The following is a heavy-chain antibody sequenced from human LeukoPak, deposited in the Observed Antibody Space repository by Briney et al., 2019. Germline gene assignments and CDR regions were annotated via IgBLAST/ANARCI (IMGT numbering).Heavy chain of an antibody. J-gene: IGHJ4*02. D-gene: IGHD3-22*01. CDR2: ISGSGGST. Sequence: PGGSLRLSCAVSGFTVSNNYMNWVRQAPGKGLEWVSAISGSGGSTYYADSVKGRFTISRDNSKNTLYLQMNSLRAEDTAVYYCAKDNKYYYDSSGYYFDYWGQGTLVTVSS. V-gene: IGHV3-23*01. CDR3: AKDNKYYYDSSGYYFDY. CDR1: GFTVSNNY.